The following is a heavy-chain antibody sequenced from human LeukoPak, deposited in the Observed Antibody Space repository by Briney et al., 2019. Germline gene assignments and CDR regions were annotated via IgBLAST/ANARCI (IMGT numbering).Heavy chain of an antibody. J-gene: IGHJ5*02. V-gene: IGHV4-4*07. D-gene: IGHD2-15*01. CDR2: IYTSGST. Sequence: SETLSLTCTVSGGSISSYYWGWIRQPAGKGLEWIGRIYTSGSTNYNPSLKSRVTMSVDTSKNQFSLKLSSVTAADTAVYYCARVEGIVVVVAATPRNWFDPWGQRTLVTVSS. CDR3: ARVEGIVVVVAATPRNWFDP. CDR1: GGSISSYY.